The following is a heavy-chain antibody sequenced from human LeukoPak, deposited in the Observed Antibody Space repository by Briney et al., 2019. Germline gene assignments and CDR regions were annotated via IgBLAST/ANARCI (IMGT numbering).Heavy chain of an antibody. J-gene: IGHJ3*02. V-gene: IGHV4-34*01. CDR3: ARDIPSYYDSKGGFDI. CDR2: INHSGST. Sequence: SETLSLTCAVYGGSFSGYYWSWIRQPPGKGLEWIGEINHSGSTNYNPSLKSRVTMSVDTSKNQFSLKLSSVTAADTAVYYCARDIPSYYDSKGGFDIWGQGTMVTVSS. CDR1: GGSFSGYY. D-gene: IGHD3-22*01.